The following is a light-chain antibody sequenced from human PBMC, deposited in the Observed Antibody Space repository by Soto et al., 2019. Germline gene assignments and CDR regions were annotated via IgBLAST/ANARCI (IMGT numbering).Light chain of an antibody. V-gene: IGKV1-39*01. CDR2: TAY. CDR1: QRLFSF. CDR3: HQTYSAPFT. Sequence: DIQMTQSPSSLSASVGDSVTVTCRASQRLFSFLNWYQLAPGKAPKLQCSTAYKLQSGVPSRFSGSESGTEFTRTISILPPEDFAIYFCHQTYSAPFTFGPGNKVDVK. J-gene: IGKJ3*01.